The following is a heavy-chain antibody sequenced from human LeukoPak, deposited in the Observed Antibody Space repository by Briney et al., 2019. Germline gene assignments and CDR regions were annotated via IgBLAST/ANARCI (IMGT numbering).Heavy chain of an antibody. J-gene: IGHJ4*02. V-gene: IGHV3-30*04. CDR2: ISYDGSNY. CDR3: ARSRDGYHHGLL. D-gene: IGHD5-24*01. Sequence: GGSLRLSCAASKFTFSSYAMHWVRQAPGKGLEWVAVISYDGSNYYYADSVKGRFTISRDNSKNTLYLQLNSLRAEDTAVYYCARSRDGYHHGLLWGQGTLVTVSS. CDR1: KFTFSSYA.